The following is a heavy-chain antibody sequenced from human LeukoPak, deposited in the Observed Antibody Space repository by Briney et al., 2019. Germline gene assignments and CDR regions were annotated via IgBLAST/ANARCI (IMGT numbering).Heavy chain of an antibody. CDR3: ARVGDCTNGVCYSGWFDP. CDR2: IYHSGST. J-gene: IGHJ5*02. CDR1: GGSISSGGYS. D-gene: IGHD2-8*01. Sequence: SETLSLTCAVSGGSISSGGYSWSWIRQPPGKGLEWIGHIYHSGSTYYNPSLKSRVTISVDRSKNQFSLKLSSVTAADTAVYYCARVGDCTNGVCYSGWFDPWGQGTLVIVSS. V-gene: IGHV4-30-2*01.